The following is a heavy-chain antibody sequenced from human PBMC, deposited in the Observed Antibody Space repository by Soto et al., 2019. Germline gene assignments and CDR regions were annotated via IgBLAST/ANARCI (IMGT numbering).Heavy chain of an antibody. CDR1: GGTFSSYA. CDR2: IIPIFGTA. D-gene: IGHD3-3*01. V-gene: IGHV1-69*13. Sequence: VASVKVSCKASGGTFSSYAISWVRQAPGQGLEWMGGIIPIFGTANYAQKFQGRVTITADESTSTAYMELSSLRSEDTAVYYCARTWNERRFLEWLLPRGSYYYYYGMDVWGQGTTVTVSS. CDR3: ARTWNERRFLEWLLPRGSYYYYYGMDV. J-gene: IGHJ6*02.